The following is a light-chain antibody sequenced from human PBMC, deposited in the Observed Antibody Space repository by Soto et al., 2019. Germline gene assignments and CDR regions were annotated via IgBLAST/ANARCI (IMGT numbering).Light chain of an antibody. J-gene: IGLJ1*01. CDR2: EVS. CDR3: CSYAGTRTYV. V-gene: IGLV2-23*02. CDR1: SSVVGSYNL. Sequence: QSALTQPASVSGSPGQSITISCTGNSSVVGSYNLVSWYQQHPGKAPKLIIYEVSKRPSGVSDGFSGSKSGNTASLTISGLQAEDEADYYCCSYAGTRTYVFGTGTKVTVL.